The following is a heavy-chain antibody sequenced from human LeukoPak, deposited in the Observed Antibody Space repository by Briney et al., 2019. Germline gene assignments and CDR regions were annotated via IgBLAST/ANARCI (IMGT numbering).Heavy chain of an antibody. J-gene: IGHJ3*02. D-gene: IGHD5-12*01. V-gene: IGHV3-7*01. Sequence: GGSLRLSCAASGFSFSSYWMSWVRQALGKGLERVTNIKQDGSEKYYVDSVKGRFTISRDNAKNSLYLQMNSLRAEDTAVYYCARDYVDIVATIKLADAFDIWGQGTMVTVSS. CDR3: ARDYVDIVATIKLADAFDI. CDR1: GFSFSSYW. CDR2: IKQDGSEK.